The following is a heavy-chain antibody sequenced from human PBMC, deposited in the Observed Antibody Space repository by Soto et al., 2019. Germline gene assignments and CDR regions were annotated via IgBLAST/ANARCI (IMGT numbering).Heavy chain of an antibody. Sequence: ETLSLTCTVSVGSISSSSYYWGLIRQPPGKGLEWIGSIYYSGSSSYNPSLKSRVTISLDTSKNQFSLNLNSVTAADTAVYYCASLRNFYDSSAYFDYWGQGTRVTVSS. V-gene: IGHV4-39*01. J-gene: IGHJ4*02. CDR3: ASLRNFYDSSAYFDY. D-gene: IGHD3-22*01. CDR2: IYYSGSS. CDR1: VGSISSSSYY.